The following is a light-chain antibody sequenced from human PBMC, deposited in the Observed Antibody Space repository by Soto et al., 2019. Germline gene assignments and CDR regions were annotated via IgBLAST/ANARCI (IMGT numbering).Light chain of an antibody. V-gene: IGKV3-11*01. CDR2: NAS. CDR3: QQRYRWPET. CDR1: QSVTNF. Sequence: EIVLTQSPGTLSLSPGERATISCRASQSVTNFLAWYQQKPGQSPSLLIYNASHRATGIPARFSGSGSGTYFTLTISSLEPEDFAVYYCQQRYRWPETFGQGTKV. J-gene: IGKJ1*01.